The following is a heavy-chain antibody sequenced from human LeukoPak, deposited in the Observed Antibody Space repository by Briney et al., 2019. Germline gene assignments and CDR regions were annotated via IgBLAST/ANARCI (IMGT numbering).Heavy chain of an antibody. CDR3: AKGGCRGTCNPLAY. CDR1: GFTFSGSG. J-gene: IGHJ4*02. Sequence: GSLRLSCSASGFTFSGSGMSWVRQAPGKGLEWISSSGDSDGSTYYADSLKGRFTISRDNSKNTLYLQMNNLRAEDTAVYYCAKGGCRGTCNPLAYWGQGALVTVSP. D-gene: IGHD2-15*01. V-gene: IGHV3-23*01. CDR2: SGDSDGST.